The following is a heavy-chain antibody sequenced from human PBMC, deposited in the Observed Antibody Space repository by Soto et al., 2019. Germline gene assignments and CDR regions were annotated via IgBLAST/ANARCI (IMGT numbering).Heavy chain of an antibody. Sequence: TLSLTCTVSGGSISSGGYYWSWILQHPGKGLEWIGYIYYSGSTYYNPSLKSRVTISVDTSKNQFSLKLSSVTAADTAVYYCAGDSAVAGQQNYFEYWGQRTLVNGSS. CDR2: IYYSGST. J-gene: IGHJ4*02. CDR1: GGSISSGGYY. V-gene: IGHV4-31*03. D-gene: IGHD6-19*01. CDR3: AGDSAVAGQQNYFEY.